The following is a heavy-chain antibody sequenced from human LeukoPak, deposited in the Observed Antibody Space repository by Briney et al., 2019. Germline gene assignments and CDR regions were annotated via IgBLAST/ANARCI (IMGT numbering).Heavy chain of an antibody. J-gene: IGHJ4*02. CDR3: GREGSSRTIDY. D-gene: IGHD1/OR15-1a*01. Sequence: GGSLGLSCAASGFTYSSYGMHWVRQAPGKGLEWVAVIWYDGSQRYYADSVKGRFTISRDSSKNTLYLQMDSLRADDTAVYYCGREGSSRTIDYWGQGTLVTVSS. V-gene: IGHV3-33*01. CDR1: GFTYSSYG. CDR2: IWYDGSQR.